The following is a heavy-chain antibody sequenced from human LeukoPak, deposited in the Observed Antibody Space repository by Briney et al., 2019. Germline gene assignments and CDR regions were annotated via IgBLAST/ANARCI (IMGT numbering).Heavy chain of an antibody. D-gene: IGHD4-11*01. J-gene: IGHJ5*02. V-gene: IGHV4-59*11. CDR1: GVSIRSHY. CDR3: ARALRDSNYGWFDP. Sequence: PSETLSLTCTVSGVSIRSHYWSWIWQPPGKGLEWIGYIYYSGATNYNPSLKSRVTMSVDTSKNQFSLNLSSVTAADTALYYCARALRDSNYGWFDPWGQGTLVTVSS. CDR2: IYYSGAT.